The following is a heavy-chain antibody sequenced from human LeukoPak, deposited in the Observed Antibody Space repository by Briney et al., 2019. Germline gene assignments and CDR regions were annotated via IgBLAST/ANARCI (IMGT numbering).Heavy chain of an antibody. J-gene: IGHJ4*02. V-gene: IGHV3-9*01. D-gene: IGHD4-11*01. CDR1: GFTFVEYA. Sequence: SVTLSRVRSGFTFVEYAMHGVRQAPGKGLEWVSGISWNSGSIGYADSVKGRFTISRDNAKNSLCLQMNSLRAVDTALDYCAKGRHDYSNYDLGYWGQGTLVTVSS. CDR2: ISWNSGSI. CDR3: AKGRHDYSNYDLGY.